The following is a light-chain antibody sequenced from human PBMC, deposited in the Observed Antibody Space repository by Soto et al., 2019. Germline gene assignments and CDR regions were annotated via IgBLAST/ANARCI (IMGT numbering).Light chain of an antibody. J-gene: IGKJ1*01. CDR3: MQALESPWT. Sequence: DTVMTQSPLSLSVTPGEPASISCRSSQSLLHKNGYSYLDWYLKRPGQSPQLLIYLGSNRASGVPDRFSGSGSGTDFTLRISRVEAEDAGVYYCMQALESPWTLGQGTKVEIK. V-gene: IGKV2-28*01. CDR2: LGS. CDR1: QSLLHKNGYSY.